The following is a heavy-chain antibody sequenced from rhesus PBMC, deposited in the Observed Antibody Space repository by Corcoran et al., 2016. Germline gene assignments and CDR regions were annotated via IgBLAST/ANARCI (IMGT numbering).Heavy chain of an antibody. Sequence: VQLQESCPGLVKPSETLSLTCAFSGGSISDDSHWCLIRPPPGKGLEWIGYIYGSRGGANYTPSLKNRVTISIDTSKRQFSLKLSSVTAADTAVYYCTRLGAAFDSWGQGLRVTVSP. J-gene: IGHJ3*01. CDR1: GGSISDDSH. CDR3: TRLGAAFDS. V-gene: IGHV4-106*01. CDR2: IYGSRGGA. D-gene: IGHD1-44*02.